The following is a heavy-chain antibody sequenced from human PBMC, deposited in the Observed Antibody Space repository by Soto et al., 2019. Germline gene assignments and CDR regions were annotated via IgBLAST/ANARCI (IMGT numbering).Heavy chain of an antibody. J-gene: IGHJ4*02. Sequence: GGSLRLSCAASGFPFSNAWMSWVRQAPGKGLEWVGRIKSKTDSGTTDYAEPVKGRFAISRDDSKNTLYLQMNSLKTEDTAVYYCTTDDPINKYWGQGTLVTVSS. CDR2: IKSKTDSGTT. V-gene: IGHV3-15*01. CDR3: TTDDPINKY. CDR1: GFPFSNAW.